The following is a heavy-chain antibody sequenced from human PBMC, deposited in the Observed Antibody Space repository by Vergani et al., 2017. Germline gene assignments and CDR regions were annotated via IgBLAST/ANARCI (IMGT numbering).Heavy chain of an antibody. CDR3: TTEGSGYDPVPYYFDY. CDR2: IKSKTDGGTT. CDR1: GFTFSNAW. D-gene: IGHD5-12*01. V-gene: IGHV3-15*01. J-gene: IGHJ4*02. Sequence: EVQLVESGGGLVKPGGSLRLSCAASGFTFSNAWMSWVRQAPGKGLVWVGRIKSKTDGGTTDYAAPVKGRFTIARDDSKNTLYLQMNSLKTEDTAVYDCTTEGSGYDPVPYYFDYWGQGTLVTVSS.